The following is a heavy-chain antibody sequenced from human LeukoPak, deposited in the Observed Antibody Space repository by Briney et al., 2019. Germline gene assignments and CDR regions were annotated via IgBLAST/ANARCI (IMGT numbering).Heavy chain of an antibody. CDR2: INPNSGGT. CDR3: ATENVLRYFDWLSGAGYYGMDV. D-gene: IGHD3-9*01. CDR1: GYTFTGYY. Sequence: ASVKVSCKASGYTFTGYYMHWVRQAPGHRREALGWINPNSGGTNYAQKFQGRVTMTRDTSISTAYMELSRLRSDDTAVYYCATENVLRYFDWLSGAGYYGMDVWGQGTTVTVSS. V-gene: IGHV1-2*02. J-gene: IGHJ6*02.